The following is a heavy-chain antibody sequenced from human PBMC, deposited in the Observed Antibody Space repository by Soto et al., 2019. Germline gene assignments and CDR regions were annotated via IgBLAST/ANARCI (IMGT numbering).Heavy chain of an antibody. V-gene: IGHV1-3*01. CDR3: ASEIDATTATSLDY. J-gene: IGHJ4*02. D-gene: IGHD4-17*01. Sequence: QVQLVQSGAEVKKPGASVKVSCKASGYTFSGSVMHWVRQAPGQGLEWMGWINADNGNTKYSQKLQGRVTMTWDTSARTAYLELSSLRSEVTAIYYCASEIDATTATSLDYWGQGPLVPVSS. CDR1: GYTFSGSV. CDR2: INADNGNT.